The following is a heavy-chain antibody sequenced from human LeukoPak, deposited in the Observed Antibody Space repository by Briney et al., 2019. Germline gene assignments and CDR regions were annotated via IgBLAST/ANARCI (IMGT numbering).Heavy chain of an antibody. CDR3: ARAIVVVPAAPRDGMDV. V-gene: IGHV4-34*01. D-gene: IGHD2-2*01. Sequence: PSETLSLTCAVYGGSFSGYYWSWIRQPPGKGLEWIGEINHSGSTNYNPSLKSRVTISVDTSKNQFSLKLSSVTAADTAVYYCARAIVVVPAAPRDGMDVWGQGTTVTVSS. CDR1: GGSFSGYY. CDR2: INHSGST. J-gene: IGHJ6*02.